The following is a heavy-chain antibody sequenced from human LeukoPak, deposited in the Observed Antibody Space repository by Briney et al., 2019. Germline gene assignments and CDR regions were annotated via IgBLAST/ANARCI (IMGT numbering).Heavy chain of an antibody. J-gene: IGHJ4*02. D-gene: IGHD3-16*01. CDR3: AESFYTGIDY. Sequence: GASVKVSCKASGYTFTGYYMHWLRQAPGQGLEWMGRINPNSGGTNYAQKFQGRVNMTRDTSISTAYMELSRLRSDDTAVYYCAESFYTGIDYWGQGTLVTVSS. CDR2: INPNSGGT. V-gene: IGHV1-2*06. CDR1: GYTFTGYY.